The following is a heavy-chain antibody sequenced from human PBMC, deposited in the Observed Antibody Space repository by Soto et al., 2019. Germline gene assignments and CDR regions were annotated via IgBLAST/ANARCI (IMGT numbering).Heavy chain of an antibody. D-gene: IGHD2-2*01. CDR3: ARNPYCFTTGCYYTDY. J-gene: IGHJ4*02. Sequence: EVQLVESGGGLVQPWESLRLSCAASEFSVSSNYISWVRQAPGKGLEWVSVIYASGSTYYTDSVRGRFTISRDNSKNILYLQMNSLRAEDTAVYYCARNPYCFTTGCYYTDYWGQGTLVTVSS. V-gene: IGHV3-66*01. CDR1: EFSVSSNY. CDR2: IYASGST.